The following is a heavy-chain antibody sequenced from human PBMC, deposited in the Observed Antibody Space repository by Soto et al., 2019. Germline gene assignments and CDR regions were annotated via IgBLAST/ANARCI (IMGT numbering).Heavy chain of an antibody. D-gene: IGHD6-6*01. V-gene: IGHV1-2*04. CDR3: ARDLSLYIAAPGPSAFDI. CDR1: GYTFTGYY. J-gene: IGHJ3*02. CDR2: INPNSGGT. Sequence: ASVKVSCKASGYTFTGYYMHWVRQAPGQGLEWMGWINPNSGGTNYAQKFQGWVTMTRDTSISTAYMELSRLRSDDTAVYYCARDLSLYIAAPGPSAFDIWGQGTVVTVSS.